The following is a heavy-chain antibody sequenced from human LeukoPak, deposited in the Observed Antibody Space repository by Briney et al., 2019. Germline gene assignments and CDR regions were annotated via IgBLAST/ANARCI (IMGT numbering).Heavy chain of an antibody. CDR3: ARGSNPKTYNFWSGPEFQH. Sequence: PGGSLRLSCAASGFTFSSYAMHWVRQAPGKGLEWVAVTSYDGSNKYYADSVKGRFTISRDNSKNTLYLQMNSQRAEDTAVYYCARGSNPKTYNFWSGPEFQHWGQGTLVTVSS. CDR2: TSYDGSNK. V-gene: IGHV3-30-3*01. D-gene: IGHD3-3*01. CDR1: GFTFSSYA. J-gene: IGHJ1*01.